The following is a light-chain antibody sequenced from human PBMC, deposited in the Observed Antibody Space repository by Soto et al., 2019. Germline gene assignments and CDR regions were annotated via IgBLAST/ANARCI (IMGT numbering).Light chain of an antibody. Sequence: EIVLAQSPGVLSLSPGDRATLFCRASQSVSSTYLAWYKHKPGQAPRLLIYGASTRATGLPDRFSGSGSGTDFTLTISRLEPEDFAVYCCQQFGSSPWTFGQGTRVEIK. CDR1: QSVSSTY. J-gene: IGKJ1*01. V-gene: IGKV3-20*01. CDR3: QQFGSSPWT. CDR2: GAS.